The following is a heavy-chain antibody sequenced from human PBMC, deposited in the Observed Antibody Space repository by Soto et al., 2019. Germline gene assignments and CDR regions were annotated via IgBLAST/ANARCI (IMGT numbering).Heavy chain of an antibody. CDR3: AKEDSSSGHYYYGMDV. CDR2: ISYDGSNK. V-gene: IGHV3-30*18. J-gene: IGHJ6*02. Sequence: QVQLVESGGGVVQPGRSLRLSCAASGFTFSSYGMNWVRQAPGKGLEWVAVISYDGSNKYYADSVKGRFTISRDSSKNMLYLKMNSLRAEDTAVYYCAKEDSSSGHYYYGMDVWGQGTTVTVSS. CDR1: GFTFSSYG. D-gene: IGHD6-13*01.